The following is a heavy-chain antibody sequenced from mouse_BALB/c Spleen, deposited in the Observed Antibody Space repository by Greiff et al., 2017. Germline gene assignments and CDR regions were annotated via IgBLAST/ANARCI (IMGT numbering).Heavy chain of an antibody. J-gene: IGHJ4*01. CDR2: ISYSGST. Sequence: EVKVEESGPSLVKPSQTLSLTCSVTGDSITSGYWNWIRKFPGNKLEYMGYISYSGSTYYNPSLKSRISITRDTSKNQYYLQLNSVTTEDTATYYCARSDYYGSRGAMDYWGQGTSVTVSS. CDR1: GDSITSGY. V-gene: IGHV3-8*02. CDR3: ARSDYYGSRGAMDY. D-gene: IGHD1-1*01.